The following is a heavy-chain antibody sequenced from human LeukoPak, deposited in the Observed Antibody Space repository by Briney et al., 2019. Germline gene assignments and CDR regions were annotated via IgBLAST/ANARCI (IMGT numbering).Heavy chain of an antibody. D-gene: IGHD3-3*01. CDR2: INTNTGNP. Sequence: ASVKVSCKASGYTFTSYAMNWVRQAPGQGLEWIGWINTNTGNPTYAQGFTGRFVFSLDTSVSTAYLQISSLKAEDTAVYYCARDPRSSGYYTTSPLDYWGQGTLVTVSS. J-gene: IGHJ4*02. CDR1: GYTFTSYA. V-gene: IGHV7-4-1*02. CDR3: ARDPRSSGYYTTSPLDY.